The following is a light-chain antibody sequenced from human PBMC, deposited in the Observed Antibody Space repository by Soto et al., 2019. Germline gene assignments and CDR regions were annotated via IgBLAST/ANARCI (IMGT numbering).Light chain of an antibody. V-gene: IGKV1-9*01. J-gene: IGKJ2*01. CDR2: GAS. CDR3: QQLNSHPRT. Sequence: DIPLTQSPIFLSASVGDRVTISCRASQAISNYLAWYQQKPGKAPNLLIFGASTLQSGVPSRFSGSGSGTEFTLTISSLQPEDFATYYCQQLNSHPRTFGQGTKLEIK. CDR1: QAISNY.